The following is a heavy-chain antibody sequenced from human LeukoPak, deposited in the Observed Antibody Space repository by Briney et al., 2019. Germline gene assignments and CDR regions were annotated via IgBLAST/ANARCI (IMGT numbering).Heavy chain of an antibody. J-gene: IGHJ4*02. CDR2: IWYDGSNK. Sequence: PGGSLRLSCAASGFTFSSYGMHWVRQAPGKGLEWVAVIWYDGSNKYYADSVKGRFTISRDNSKNTLYLQMNSLRAEDTAVYYCARGCSGGSCYVYWGQGTLVAVSS. D-gene: IGHD2-15*01. CDR1: GFTFSSYG. V-gene: IGHV3-33*01. CDR3: ARGCSGGSCYVY.